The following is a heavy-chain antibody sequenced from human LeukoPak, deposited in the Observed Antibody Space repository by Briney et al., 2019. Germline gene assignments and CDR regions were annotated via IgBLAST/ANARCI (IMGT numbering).Heavy chain of an antibody. CDR3: ARPTYSGSYSSGAFDI. J-gene: IGHJ3*02. CDR1: GYTFTSYA. V-gene: IGHV1-8*02. Sequence: ASVKVSCKASGYTFTSYAMNWVRQAPGQGLEWMGWMNPNSGNTGYAQRFQGRVTMTRNTSISTAYMELSSLRSEDTAVYYCARPTYSGSYSSGAFDIWGQGTMVTVSS. CDR2: MNPNSGNT. D-gene: IGHD1-26*01.